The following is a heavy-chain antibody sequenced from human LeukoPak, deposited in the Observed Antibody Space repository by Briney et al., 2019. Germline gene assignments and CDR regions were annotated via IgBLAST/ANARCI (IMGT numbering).Heavy chain of an antibody. J-gene: IGHJ4*02. Sequence: GSLRLSCAASGFTFSSYSMNWVRQAPGKGLEWVSSISSSSSYIYYADSVKGRFTISRDNAKNSLYLQMNSLRAEDTAVYYCARDQGDTARTSDYWGQGTLVTVSS. CDR3: ARDQGDTARTSDY. D-gene: IGHD5-18*01. CDR2: ISSSSSYI. CDR1: GFTFSSYS. V-gene: IGHV3-21*01.